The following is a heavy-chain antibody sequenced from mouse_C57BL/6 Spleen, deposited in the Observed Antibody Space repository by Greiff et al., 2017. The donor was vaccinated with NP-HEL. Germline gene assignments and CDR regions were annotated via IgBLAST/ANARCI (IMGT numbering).Heavy chain of an antibody. D-gene: IGHD1-1*01. V-gene: IGHV1-26*01. J-gene: IGHJ2*01. Sequence: EVLLQQSGPELVKPGASAKISCKASGYTFTDYYMNWVKQSHGKSLEWIGDINPNNGGTSYNQKFKGKATLTVDKSSSTAYMELRSLTSEDSAVYYCARSSYYGSGRDFDYWGQGTTLTVSS. CDR2: INPNNGGT. CDR1: GYTFTDYY. CDR3: ARSSYYGSGRDFDY.